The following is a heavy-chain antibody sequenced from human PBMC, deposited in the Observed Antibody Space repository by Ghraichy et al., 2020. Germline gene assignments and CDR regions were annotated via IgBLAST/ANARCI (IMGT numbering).Heavy chain of an antibody. J-gene: IGHJ4*02. CDR3: AKDKGYTYGHGFDY. Sequence: GGSLRLSCAASGFTFNDYNMHWVRQAPGKGLEWVSLISTNVGNTYYADSVKGRFTISRDNSRNSLYLQMDSLTTEDTALYYCAKDKGYTYGHGFDYWGQGTLVTVSS. D-gene: IGHD5-18*01. CDR2: ISTNVGNT. V-gene: IGHV3-43*01. CDR1: GFTFNDYN.